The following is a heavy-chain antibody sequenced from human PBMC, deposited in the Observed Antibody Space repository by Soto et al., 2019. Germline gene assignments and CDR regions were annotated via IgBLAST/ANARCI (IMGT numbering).Heavy chain of an antibody. V-gene: IGHV3-74*01. Sequence: GGSLRLSCAASGFTFSSFWMHWVRQAPGKGLVWVSRINSDGSSASYADSVKGRFTISRDNAKNMLYLQMNSLRAEDTAVYYCARAVRSGSYPYYYYGMDVWGQGTTVTVSS. J-gene: IGHJ6*02. CDR3: ARAVRSGSYPYYYYGMDV. D-gene: IGHD3-10*01. CDR1: GFTFSSFW. CDR2: INSDGSSA.